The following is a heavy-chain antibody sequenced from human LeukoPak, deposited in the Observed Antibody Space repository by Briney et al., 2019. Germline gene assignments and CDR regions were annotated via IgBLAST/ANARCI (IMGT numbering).Heavy chain of an antibody. D-gene: IGHD3-10*01. V-gene: IGHV3-23*01. J-gene: IGHJ3*02. CDR3: AKVSGKLKQSQPFDI. Sequence: HAGGSLRLSCAASGFTFSNAWMSWVRQAPGKGLEWVSAISGSGGSTYYADSVKGRFTISRDNSKNTLYLQMNSLRAEDTAVYHCAKVSGKLKQSQPFDIWGQGTMVTVSS. CDR2: ISGSGGST. CDR1: GFTFSNAW.